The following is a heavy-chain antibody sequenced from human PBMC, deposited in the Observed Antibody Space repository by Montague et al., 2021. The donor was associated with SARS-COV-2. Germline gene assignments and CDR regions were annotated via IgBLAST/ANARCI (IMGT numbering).Heavy chain of an antibody. CDR3: TSFMIQAVPNY. V-gene: IGHV4-31*11. J-gene: IGHJ4*02. D-gene: IGHD3-16*01. CDR2: IFKSGIT. Sequence: TLSLTCAVYAASISTGGYYWSWIPRRTGEGPASIGCIFKSGITYYSPSFESRGTMSMDTSVNQCSLRLASVTAADTAVHYCTSFMIQAVPNYWGQGTLVTVSS. CDR1: AASISTGGYY.